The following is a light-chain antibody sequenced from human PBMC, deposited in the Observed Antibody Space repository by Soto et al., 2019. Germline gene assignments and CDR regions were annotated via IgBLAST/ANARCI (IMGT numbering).Light chain of an antibody. V-gene: IGLV1-44*01. CDR1: SSNIGSNT. CDR2: SNG. J-gene: IGLJ3*02. Sequence: QSVLTQSPSASGTPGQRVSISCSGSSSNIGSNTVSWYQHVPGTAPKLLIYSNGQRPSAVPGRFSGSKSGSSASLAISGLQSEDEAYCYCATWDDSLNVVFGGGTKVTVL. CDR3: ATWDDSLNVV.